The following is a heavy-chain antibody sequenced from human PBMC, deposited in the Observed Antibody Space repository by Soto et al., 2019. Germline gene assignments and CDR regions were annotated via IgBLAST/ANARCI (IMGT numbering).Heavy chain of an antibody. V-gene: IGHV3-15*01. Sequence: EVQLVESGGGLVKPGGSLRLSCAASGFTFSNAWMSWVRQAPGKGLEWVGRIKSKTDGGTTDYAAPVKGRFTISRDDSKNTLYLQMNSLKTEDTAVYYCTTDGRPGSNHLQYYYYGMDVWGQGTTVTVSS. D-gene: IGHD3-10*01. J-gene: IGHJ6*02. CDR2: IKSKTDGGTT. CDR3: TTDGRPGSNHLQYYYYGMDV. CDR1: GFTFSNAW.